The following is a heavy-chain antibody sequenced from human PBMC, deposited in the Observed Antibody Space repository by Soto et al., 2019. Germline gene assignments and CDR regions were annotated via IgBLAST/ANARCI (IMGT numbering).Heavy chain of an antibody. V-gene: IGHV4-34*01. D-gene: IGHD3-10*01. CDR2: INHSGST. J-gene: IGHJ6*02. Sequence: WGTLALTCAVYGGSFSGYYWSWVRQPPGKGLEWIGEINHSGSTNYNPSLKSRVTISVDTSKKQFYMKLSSVTDADTAVYYCARERRYCELGSGSYRYRYYGMDVWGQGNTVT. CDR3: ARERRYCELGSGSYRYRYYGMDV. CDR1: GGSFSGYY.